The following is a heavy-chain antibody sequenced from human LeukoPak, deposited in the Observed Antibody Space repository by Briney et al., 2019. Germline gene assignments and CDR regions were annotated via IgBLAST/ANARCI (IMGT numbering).Heavy chain of an antibody. V-gene: IGHV4-59*01. CDR2: IYYSGST. Sequence: KPSETLSLTCTVSGGSISSYYWSWIRQPPGKGLEWIGYIYYSGSTNYNPSLKSRVTISVDTSKNQFSLKLSSVTAADTAVYYCARGIFGVVIRYYYDYMDVWGKGTTVTVSS. CDR3: ARGIFGVVIRYYYDYMDV. J-gene: IGHJ6*03. D-gene: IGHD3-3*01. CDR1: GGSISSYY.